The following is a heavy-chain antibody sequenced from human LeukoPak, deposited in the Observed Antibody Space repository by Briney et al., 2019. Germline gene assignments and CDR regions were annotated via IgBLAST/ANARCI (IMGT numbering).Heavy chain of an antibody. CDR3: ARDLRKYQLQGWFDP. D-gene: IGHD2-2*01. CDR1: GGSISSGSYY. J-gene: IGHJ5*02. CDR2: IYTSGST. Sequence: SETLSLTYTVSGGSISSGSYYWSWIRQPAGKGLEWIGRIYTSGSTNYNPSLKSRVTISVDTSKNQFSLKLSSVTAADTAVYYCARDLRKYQLQGWFDPWGQGTLVTVSS. V-gene: IGHV4-61*02.